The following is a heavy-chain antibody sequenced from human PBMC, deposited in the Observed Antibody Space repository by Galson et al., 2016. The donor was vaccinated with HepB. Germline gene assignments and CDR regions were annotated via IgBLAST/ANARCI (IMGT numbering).Heavy chain of an antibody. CDR3: ARVMVRGTHCLDV. J-gene: IGHJ6*02. CDR2: IYPGDSDA. CDR1: RDSFTGYW. V-gene: IGHV5-51*01. Sequence: QSGAEVKKPGESLKISCQGSRDSFTGYWIAWVRQMPGKGLGWLGIIYPGDSDAQYSPSFQGHVTFSADKSTTTAYLQWSSLTVADSAIYYCARVMVRGTHCLDVWGQGTSVTVSS. D-gene: IGHD3-10*01.